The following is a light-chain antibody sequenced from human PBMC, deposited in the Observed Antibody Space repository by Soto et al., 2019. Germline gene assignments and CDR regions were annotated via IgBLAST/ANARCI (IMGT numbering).Light chain of an antibody. CDR1: QGISSSD. Sequence: EIVLTQSPGTLSLSPGERATLSCRASQGISSSDLAWYQHRPGQAPRLLIYAASSRATGIPVRFSGSGSGTDFTLSISRLEPEDFAVYYCQHYGSSSWTFGQGTKVDI. V-gene: IGKV3-20*01. J-gene: IGKJ1*01. CDR3: QHYGSSSWT. CDR2: AAS.